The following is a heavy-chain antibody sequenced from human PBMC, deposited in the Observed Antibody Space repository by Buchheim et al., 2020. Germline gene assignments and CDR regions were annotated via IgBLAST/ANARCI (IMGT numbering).Heavy chain of an antibody. CDR2: INQDESEI. D-gene: IGHD5-24*01. CDR1: GFNIGSYW. CDR3: AAQRHLVPPNYLYGMDV. J-gene: IGHJ6*02. V-gene: IGHV3-7*02. Sequence: EVQLVESGGDLVQPGGSLRLSCAGSGFNIGSYWMGWVRQAPGKGLEWVANINQDESEIYYRGSVKARFTVSRDNGKNSMYLQMTYLRPDDTAVYYCAAQRHLVPPNYLYGMDVWGQGT.